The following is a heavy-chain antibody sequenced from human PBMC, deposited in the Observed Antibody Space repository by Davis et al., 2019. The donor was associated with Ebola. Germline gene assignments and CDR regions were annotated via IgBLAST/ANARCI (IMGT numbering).Heavy chain of an antibody. Sequence: GESLKISCAASGFSFSSYWMSWVRQAPGKGLEWVANIKQDGSEKYYVDSVKGRFTISRDNSKNTLYLQMNSLRAEDTAVYYCARTTNMDVWGKGTTVTVSS. CDR3: ARTTNMDV. J-gene: IGHJ6*04. D-gene: IGHD1-1*01. CDR1: GFSFSSYW. V-gene: IGHV3-7*01. CDR2: IKQDGSEK.